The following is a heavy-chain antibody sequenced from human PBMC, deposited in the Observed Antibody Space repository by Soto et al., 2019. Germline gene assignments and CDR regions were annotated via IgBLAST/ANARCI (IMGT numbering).Heavy chain of an antibody. Sequence: ETLSLTCAVHGGSFSGFYWTWIRQPPGKGLEWIGENNYSGRINYNPSLESRVSVSVDTSKNQFSLKVSGVSAADTAVYYCATSQKGYNWNYFDHWGQGALVTVSS. CDR1: GGSFSGFY. V-gene: IGHV4-34*01. D-gene: IGHD1-20*01. J-gene: IGHJ4*02. CDR3: ATSQKGYNWNYFDH. CDR2: NNYSGRI.